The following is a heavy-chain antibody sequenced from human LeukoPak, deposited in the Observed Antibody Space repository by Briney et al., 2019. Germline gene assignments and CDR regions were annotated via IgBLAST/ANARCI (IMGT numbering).Heavy chain of an antibody. Sequence: ASLTVSCKASGYTFSIYGISWVRQAPGQRLEWMGWISAYNGNTNFAQEFQGRVTMTTDTSTSTASMELRSLRSDDTAVYYCARDQGIYNHRIIDSWGQGTLVTVSS. CDR2: ISAYNGNT. V-gene: IGHV1-18*01. D-gene: IGHD5-12*01. J-gene: IGHJ4*02. CDR1: GYTFSIYG. CDR3: ARDQGIYNHRIIDS.